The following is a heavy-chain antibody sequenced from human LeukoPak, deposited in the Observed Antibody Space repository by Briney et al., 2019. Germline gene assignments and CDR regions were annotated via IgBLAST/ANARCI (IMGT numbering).Heavy chain of an antibody. CDR1: GGSVSSGSYY. J-gene: IGHJ5*02. D-gene: IGHD4-17*01. CDR3: ARDSATVTTPDRGVWFDP. V-gene: IGHV4-61*01. Sequence: SETLSLTCTVSGGSVSSGSYYWSWIRQPPGKGLEWIGYIYYSGSTNYNPSLKSRVTISVDTSRNQFSLKLSSVTAADTAVYYCARDSATVTTPDRGVWFDPWGQGTLVTVSS. CDR2: IYYSGST.